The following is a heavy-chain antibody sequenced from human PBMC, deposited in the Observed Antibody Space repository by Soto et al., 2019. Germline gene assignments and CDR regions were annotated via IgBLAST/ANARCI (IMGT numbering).Heavy chain of an antibody. D-gene: IGHD2-15*01. CDR3: ARQGVVAADNWFDA. Sequence: PSETLSLTCTVSGGSISSGGYYWSWIRQHPGKGLEWIGYIYYIGSTYYNPSLKSRVTISVDTSKNQFSLNLSSVTAADTAVYYCARQGVVAADNWFDAWGKGTLVTVSS. CDR1: GGSISSGGYY. J-gene: IGHJ5*02. CDR2: IYYIGST. V-gene: IGHV4-31*03.